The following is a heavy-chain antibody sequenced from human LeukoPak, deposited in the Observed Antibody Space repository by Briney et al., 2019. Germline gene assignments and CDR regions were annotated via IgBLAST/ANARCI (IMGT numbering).Heavy chain of an antibody. CDR1: GFTFGKYW. V-gene: IGHV3-7*03. CDR3: ARGVPYDSWSGPHYSDY. Sequence: SGGSLRLSCVASGFTFGKYWMSWVRQAPGKGLEWVANIKLDGSEKNYVDSVKGRFTISRDNTKNSLYLQMNSLRAEDTAVFYCARGVPYDSWSGPHYSDYWGQGTLVTVSS. J-gene: IGHJ4*02. CDR2: IKLDGSEK. D-gene: IGHD3-3*01.